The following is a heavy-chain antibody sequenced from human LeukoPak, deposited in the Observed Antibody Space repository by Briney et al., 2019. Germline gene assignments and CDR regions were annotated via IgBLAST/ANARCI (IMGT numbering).Heavy chain of an antibody. J-gene: IGHJ4*02. CDR1: GFTLSHYA. CDR3: AKGHRYCTSGNCNSAVDY. D-gene: IGHD2-15*01. V-gene: IGHV3-23*01. CDR2: ICGGGGST. Sequence: GGSLRLSCSMSGFTLSHYAMSWVRQAPGKGLEWVSTICGGGGSTDYTDSVKGGFTISRDNSKNTLYLQMNSLGAEDTAVYYCAKGHRYCTSGNCNSAVDYWGQGTLVTVSS.